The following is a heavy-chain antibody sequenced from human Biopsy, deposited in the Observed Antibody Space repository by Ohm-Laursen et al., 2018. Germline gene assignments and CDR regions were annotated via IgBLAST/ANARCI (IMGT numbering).Heavy chain of an antibody. CDR2: IIPMFGTA. Sequence: VKISCKASGGTFINYAISWVRQAPGQGLEWTGGIIPMFGTANYAQMSQGRVTISADESTSTSYMELSSLTTEDTAIYYCARGPHSGSHSCFDYWGRGTLVTVSS. V-gene: IGHV1-69*13. CDR1: GGTFINYA. CDR3: ARGPHSGSHSCFDY. D-gene: IGHD1-26*01. J-gene: IGHJ4*02.